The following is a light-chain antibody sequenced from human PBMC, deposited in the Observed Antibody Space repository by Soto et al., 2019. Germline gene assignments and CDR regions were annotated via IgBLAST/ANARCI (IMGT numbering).Light chain of an antibody. CDR3: QQSYSTSAIT. CDR2: AAS. CDR1: QSISSY. J-gene: IGKJ5*01. Sequence: DIQMTQSPSSLSASVGDRVTITCRASQSISSYLNWYQQKPGKAPQLLIYAASSLQSGVPSRFSGSGSGTDFTLTTSSLQPEDFATYYCQQSYSTSAITFGQGTRLEIK. V-gene: IGKV1-39*01.